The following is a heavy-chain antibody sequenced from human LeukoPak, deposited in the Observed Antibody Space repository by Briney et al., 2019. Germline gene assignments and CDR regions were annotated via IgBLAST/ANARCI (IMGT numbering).Heavy chain of an antibody. D-gene: IGHD1-26*01. CDR2: IYTSGST. V-gene: IGHV4-4*07. CDR3: AREGIVGAHTPGHFDY. J-gene: IGHJ4*02. Sequence: SETLSLTCTVSGGSISSYYWSWIRQPAGKGLEWIGRIYTSGSTNYNPSLKSRVTTSVDTSKNQFSLKLSSVTAADTAVYYCAREGIVGAHTPGHFDYWGQGTLVTVSS. CDR1: GGSISSYY.